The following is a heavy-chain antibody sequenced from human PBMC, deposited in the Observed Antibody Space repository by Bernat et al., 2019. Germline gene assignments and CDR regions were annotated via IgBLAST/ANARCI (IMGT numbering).Heavy chain of an antibody. Sequence: EVQLVESGGGLVQPGGSLRLSCAASGFTFSSYWMHWVRQAPGKGLVWVSRINSDGSSTSYADSVKGRFTISRDNAKNTLYLQMNSLSAEDTAVYYCASAAGTIHFLTGAQDDYYGMDVWGQGTTVTVSS. CDR1: GFTFSSYW. J-gene: IGHJ6*02. CDR2: INSDGSST. D-gene: IGHD6-13*01. V-gene: IGHV3-74*01. CDR3: ASAAGTIHFLTGAQDDYYGMDV.